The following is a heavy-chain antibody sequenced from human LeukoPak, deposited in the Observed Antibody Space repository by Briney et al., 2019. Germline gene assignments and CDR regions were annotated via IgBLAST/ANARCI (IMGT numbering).Heavy chain of an antibody. CDR1: GDTISSYY. Sequence: KPSETLSLTCTVSGDTISSYYWNWIRQPAGKGLEWIGRFHTSGSSNYNPSLKSRLTMSIDTSKNQFSLKLTSVTAADTAVYYCARDRAHHGSGTYGDDFYYMDVWGKGTTVTVSS. CDR3: ARDRAHHGSGTYGDDFYYMDV. J-gene: IGHJ6*03. V-gene: IGHV4-4*07. CDR2: FHTSGSS. D-gene: IGHD3-10*01.